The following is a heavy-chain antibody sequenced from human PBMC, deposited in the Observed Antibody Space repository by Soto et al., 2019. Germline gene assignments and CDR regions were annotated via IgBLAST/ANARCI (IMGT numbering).Heavy chain of an antibody. J-gene: IGHJ4*02. Sequence: GGSLRLSCAASGFTFSSYAMHWVRQAPGKGLEWVGFIWYDGSNTFYAESVKGRFTISRDNSKNTVYLQINALRAEDTAVYYCARDEAAAVAAPNYFDYWGQGTLVTVSS. V-gene: IGHV3-33*01. CDR1: GFTFSSYA. D-gene: IGHD6-19*01. CDR3: ARDEAAAVAAPNYFDY. CDR2: IWYDGSNT.